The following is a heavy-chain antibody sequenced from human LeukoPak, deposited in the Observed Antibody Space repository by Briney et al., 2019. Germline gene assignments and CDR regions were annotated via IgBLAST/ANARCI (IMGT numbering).Heavy chain of an antibody. CDR1: GGSFSGYY. J-gene: IGHJ4*02. V-gene: IGHV4-34*01. D-gene: IGHD3-22*01. CDR2: INHSGST. Sequence: SETLSLTCAVYGGSFSGYYWSWIRQPPGKGLEWIGEINHSGSTNYNPSLKSRVTISVDTSKNQFSLKLSSVTAADTAVYYCARSSGYYYDGSGQDYWGQGTLVTVSS. CDR3: ARSSGYYYDGSGQDY.